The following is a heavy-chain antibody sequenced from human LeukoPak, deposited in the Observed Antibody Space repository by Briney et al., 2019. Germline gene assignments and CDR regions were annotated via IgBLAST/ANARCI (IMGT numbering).Heavy chain of an antibody. J-gene: IGHJ6*02. CDR3: ASLGVVPAAMWRNGMGV. CDR2: IIPIFGTA. CDR1: GGTFSSYA. Sequence: ASVKVSCKASGGTFSSYAISWVRQAPGQGLEWMGGIIPIFGTANYAQKFQGRVTITADESTSTAYMELSSLRSEDTAVYYCASLGVVPAAMWRNGMGVWGQGTTVTVSS. V-gene: IGHV1-69*13. D-gene: IGHD2-2*01.